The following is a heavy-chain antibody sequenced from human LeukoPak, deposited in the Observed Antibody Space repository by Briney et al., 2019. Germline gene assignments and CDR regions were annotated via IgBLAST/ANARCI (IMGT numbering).Heavy chain of an antibody. CDR3: ARYGNWQQQVYMWYFDY. V-gene: IGHV3-23*01. Sequence: PGGSLRLSCAASGFTFSSYAMSWVRQAPGKGLEWVSAISGSGGSTYYADSVKGRFTISRDNSKNTLYLQMNSLRAEDTAVYYCARYGNWQQQVYMWYFDYWGQGTLVTVSS. CDR2: ISGSGGST. J-gene: IGHJ4*02. CDR1: GFTFSSYA. D-gene: IGHD6-13*01.